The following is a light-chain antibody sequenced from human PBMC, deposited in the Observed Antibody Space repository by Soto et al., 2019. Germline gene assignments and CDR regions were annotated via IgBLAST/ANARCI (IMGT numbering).Light chain of an antibody. CDR2: GAS. CDR1: QSVSSSY. J-gene: IGKJ4*01. V-gene: IGKV3-20*01. Sequence: EIVLTQSPGTLSLSPGERATLSCRASQSVSSSYLAWYQQKPGQAPRLLIYGASSMATGIPDRFSGSGSGTDFTLTISRLEPEDFAVYYCQQYGSSPLTFGGGTKVAIK. CDR3: QQYGSSPLT.